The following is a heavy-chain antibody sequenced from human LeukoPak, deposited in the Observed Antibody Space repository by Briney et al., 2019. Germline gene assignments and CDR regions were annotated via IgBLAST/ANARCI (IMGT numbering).Heavy chain of an antibody. CDR3: ARDQVDCSGGSCYPGVHYFDY. CDR2: IYSGGST. V-gene: IGHV3-53*01. Sequence: GGSLRLSCAASGFTVSSNYMSWVRQAPGKGLEWVSVIYSGGSTYYADSVKGRFTISRDNSKNTLYLQMNSLRAEDTAVYYCARDQVDCSGGSCYPGVHYFDYWGQGTLVTVSS. D-gene: IGHD2-15*01. J-gene: IGHJ4*02. CDR1: GFTVSSNY.